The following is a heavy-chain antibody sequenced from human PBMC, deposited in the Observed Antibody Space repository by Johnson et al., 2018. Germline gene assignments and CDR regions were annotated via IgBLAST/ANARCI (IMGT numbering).Heavy chain of an antibody. Sequence: VQLVESGAEVKKPGESLKTSCKDYGHSFTNYWIAWVRQLPEKGLEWMGIIYPGDSDATYNPSFQGQVTISADKSISTAYLQWSSLKASDSAMSYCARPQYSGSFDAFDIWGQGTMVTVSS. CDR2: IYPGDSDA. V-gene: IGHV5-51*01. CDR1: GHSFTNYW. J-gene: IGHJ3*02. D-gene: IGHD1-26*01. CDR3: ARPQYSGSFDAFDI.